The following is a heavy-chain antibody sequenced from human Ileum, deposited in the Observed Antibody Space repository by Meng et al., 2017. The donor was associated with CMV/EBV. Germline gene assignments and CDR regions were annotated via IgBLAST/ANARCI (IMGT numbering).Heavy chain of an antibody. J-gene: IGHJ4*02. V-gene: IGHV3-74*01. D-gene: IGHD1-1*01. CDR3: ARGGNGNFFYYFDY. Sequence: CAASGFSTYWLHWVRHVPGKGLMWVSGIDSDGSRTTYADSVKGRFTISRDTAKNTLYLQMNSLRVEDTAVYYCARGGNGNFFYYFDYWGQGTLVTVSS. CDR1: GFSTYW. CDR2: IDSDGSRT.